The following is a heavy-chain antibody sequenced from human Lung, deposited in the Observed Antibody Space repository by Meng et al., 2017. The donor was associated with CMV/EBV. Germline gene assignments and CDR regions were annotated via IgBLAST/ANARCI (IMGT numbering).Heavy chain of an antibody. J-gene: IGHJ6*01. CDR2: INHSGST. V-gene: IGHV4-34*01. CDR1: GGSFSGYY. Sequence: SXTLSLTCAVYGGSFSGYYWSWIRQPPGKGLEWIGEINHSGSTNYNPSLKSRVTISVDTSKNQFSLKLSSVTAADTAVYYCARAGRSYGMDVWGQGTTV. CDR3: ARAGRSYGMDV.